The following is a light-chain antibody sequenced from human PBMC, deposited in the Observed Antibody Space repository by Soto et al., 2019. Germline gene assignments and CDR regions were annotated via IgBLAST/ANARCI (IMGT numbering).Light chain of an antibody. Sequence: EIVMTQSPATLSVSPGERATRSCRASHSVSSTLAWYQQKPGQAPRPLIYGASTRATGITARLSGSGSGREFAPTITSLQSEDFAVYYCQQYTNWPPSAWTFGHGTRVDFK. J-gene: IGKJ1*01. V-gene: IGKV3-15*01. CDR2: GAS. CDR3: QQYTNWPPSAWT. CDR1: HSVSST.